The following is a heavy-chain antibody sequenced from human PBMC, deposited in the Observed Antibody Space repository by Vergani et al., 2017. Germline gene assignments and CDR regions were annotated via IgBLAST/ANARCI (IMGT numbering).Heavy chain of an antibody. CDR3: ARDRHRPQDFWSGYYAFDI. D-gene: IGHD3-3*01. CDR2: IYYSGST. V-gene: IGHV4-59*01. J-gene: IGHJ3*02. CDR1: GGSISSSY. Sequence: QVQLQESGPGLVKPSETLSLTCTVSGGSISSSYWSWIRQPPGKGLEWIGYIYYSGSTNYNPSLKSRVTISVDTSKNQFSLKLSSVTAADTAVYYCARDRHRPQDFWSGYYAFDIWGQGTMVTVSS.